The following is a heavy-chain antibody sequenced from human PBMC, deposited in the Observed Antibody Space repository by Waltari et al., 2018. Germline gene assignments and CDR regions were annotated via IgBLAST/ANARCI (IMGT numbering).Heavy chain of an antibody. CDR1: GYTLTELS. V-gene: IGHV1-24*01. D-gene: IGHD3-22*01. Sequence: QVQLVQSGAEVKKPGASVKVSCKVSGYTLTELSMHWVRQAAGKGLEWMGGFDPEDGETIYAQKFQGRVTMTEDTSTDTAYMELSSLRSEDTAVYYCATGADYYDSSGYLFDYWGQGTLVTVSS. CDR3: ATGADYYDSSGYLFDY. CDR2: FDPEDGET. J-gene: IGHJ4*02.